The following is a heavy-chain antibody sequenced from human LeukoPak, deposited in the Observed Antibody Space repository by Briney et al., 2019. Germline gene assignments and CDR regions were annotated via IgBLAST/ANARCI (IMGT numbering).Heavy chain of an antibody. CDR3: AKVLQYDYYGMDV. V-gene: IGHV3-13*04. D-gene: IGHD5-24*01. CDR1: GFTFSSYD. Sequence: PGGSLRLSCAVSGFTFSSYDMHWVRQPTGKGLEWVSGIDTTGDTYYPGSVEGRFTISRAKNSLYLQMNSLRAVDTAVYYCAKVLQYDYYGMDVWGQGTTVTVSS. J-gene: IGHJ6*02. CDR2: IDTTGDT.